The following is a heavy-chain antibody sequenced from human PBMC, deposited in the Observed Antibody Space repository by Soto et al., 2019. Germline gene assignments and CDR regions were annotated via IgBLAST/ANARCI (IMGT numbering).Heavy chain of an antibody. Sequence: QVQLVESGGGVVQPGRSLRLSCAASGFTFSSYGMHWVRQAPGKGLEWVAVISYDGSNKYYADSVKGRFTISRDNSKNTLYLQMNSLRAEDTAVYYCAKDAVVASSTSCSYFDYWGQGTLVTVSS. D-gene: IGHD2-2*01. CDR3: AKDAVVASSTSCSYFDY. CDR1: GFTFSSYG. J-gene: IGHJ4*02. CDR2: ISYDGSNK. V-gene: IGHV3-30*18.